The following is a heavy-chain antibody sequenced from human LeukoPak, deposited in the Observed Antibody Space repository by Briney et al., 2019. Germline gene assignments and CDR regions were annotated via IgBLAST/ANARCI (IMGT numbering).Heavy chain of an antibody. V-gene: IGHV4-59*01. CDR1: GGSISTYY. J-gene: IGHJ4*02. Sequence: SETLSLTCTVSGGSISTYYWNWIRQPPGKGLEWIGYIYYSGATNYNPSLKSRVTISVDTSKNQSSLKLSSVTAADTAVYYCARGVYIAAAQHGFWGQGTLVTVSS. D-gene: IGHD6-13*01. CDR2: IYYSGAT. CDR3: ARGVYIAAAQHGF.